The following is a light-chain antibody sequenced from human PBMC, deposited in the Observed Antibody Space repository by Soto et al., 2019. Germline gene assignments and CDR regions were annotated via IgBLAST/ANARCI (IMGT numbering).Light chain of an antibody. Sequence: QSVLTQPPLVSGAPGQRVTISSTGSYSNIGAGYEVHWYQQVPGTAPKLLVSGHNNRPSGVPDRFFGSKSGTSASLTIIGLHAEDEADYYCQSFDSSVSGSGVFGGGTKLTVL. V-gene: IGLV1-40*01. CDR1: YSNIGAGYE. J-gene: IGLJ3*02. CDR2: GHN. CDR3: QSFDSSVSGSGV.